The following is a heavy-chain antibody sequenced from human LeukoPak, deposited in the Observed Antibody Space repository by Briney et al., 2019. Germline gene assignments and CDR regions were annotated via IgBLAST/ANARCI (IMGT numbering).Heavy chain of an antibody. V-gene: IGHV3-7*01. D-gene: IGHD1-26*01. CDR3: ARGGWELLFHFDY. J-gene: IGHJ4*02. CDR2: VKQDGNEK. CDR1: GFTFNSYW. Sequence: PGGSLRLSCTVSGFTFNSYWMTWVRQAPGKGLEWVANVKQDGNEKDYVDSVKGRFTISRDSAKNSLYLQMNSLRVEDTAVYHCARGGWELLFHFDYWGQGTLVTVSS.